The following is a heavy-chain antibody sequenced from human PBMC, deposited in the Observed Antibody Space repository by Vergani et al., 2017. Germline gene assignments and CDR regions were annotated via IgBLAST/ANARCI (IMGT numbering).Heavy chain of an antibody. CDR3: ARGTPGIAVAGSLNWCDP. CDR1: GGSISSGDYY. V-gene: IGHV4-30-4*08. Sequence: QVQLQESGPGLVKPSQTLSLTCTVSGGSISSGDYYWSWIRQPPGKGLEWIGYIYYSGSTYYNPSLKSRVTISVDTSKNQFSLKLSSVTAADTAVYYCARGTPGIAVAGSLNWCDPWGQGTLVTVSS. J-gene: IGHJ5*02. D-gene: IGHD6-19*01. CDR2: IYYSGST.